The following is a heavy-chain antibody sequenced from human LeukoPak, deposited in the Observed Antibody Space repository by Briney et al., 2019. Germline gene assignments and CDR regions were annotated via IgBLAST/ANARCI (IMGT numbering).Heavy chain of an antibody. J-gene: IGHJ5*02. CDR2: IYYSGST. CDR3: ARGSAITIFGGSPQDWFDL. CDR1: GGSISSYY. Sequence: PSETLSLTCTVSGGSISSYYWSWIRQPPGKGLEWIGYIYYSGSTNYNPSLKSRVTISVDTSKNQFSLKLSSVTAADTAVYYCARGSAITIFGGSPQDWFDLWGQGTLVTVSS. D-gene: IGHD3-3*01. V-gene: IGHV4-59*01.